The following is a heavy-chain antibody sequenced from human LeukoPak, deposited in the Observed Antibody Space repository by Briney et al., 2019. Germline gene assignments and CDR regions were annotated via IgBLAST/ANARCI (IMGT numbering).Heavy chain of an antibody. J-gene: IGHJ4*02. Sequence: GESLKISCKGSGYSFTNYWIGWVRQMPGKGLEWMGSIYPSDSDTRYSPSFQGQVTISVDKSISTAYLQWSSLKASDTAMFYCAIRHCSGGSCNFDYWGQGTLVTVSS. CDR2: IYPSDSDT. CDR3: AIRHCSGGSCNFDY. CDR1: GYSFTNYW. V-gene: IGHV5-51*01. D-gene: IGHD2-15*01.